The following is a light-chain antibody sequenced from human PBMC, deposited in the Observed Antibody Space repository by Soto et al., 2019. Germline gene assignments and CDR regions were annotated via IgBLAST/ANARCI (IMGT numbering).Light chain of an antibody. V-gene: IGLV2-14*01. Sequence: QSALTQPASVSGSPGQSITISCTGTSSDVGGYTYVSWYQLHPGKVPKLMIYEVGDRPSGVSNRFSGSKSDNTASLTISGLQAEDEADYYCSSFTSSSTLVFGSGTKLTVL. CDR1: SSDVGGYTY. CDR2: EVG. CDR3: SSFTSSSTLV. J-gene: IGLJ1*01.